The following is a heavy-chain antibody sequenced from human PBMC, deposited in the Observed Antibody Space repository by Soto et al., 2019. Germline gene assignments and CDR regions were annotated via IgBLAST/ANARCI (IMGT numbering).Heavy chain of an antibody. Sequence: LRLSCVASGFTFDSYAMSWVRQAPGKGLEWVANIKQDGSEKYYVDSVKGRFTISRDNAKNSLYLQMNSLRAEDTAVYYCARDVGYSYGFEFPVWGQGTLVTVSS. CDR1: GFTFDSYA. CDR2: IKQDGSEK. J-gene: IGHJ4*02. V-gene: IGHV3-7*03. CDR3: ARDVGYSYGFEFPV. D-gene: IGHD5-18*01.